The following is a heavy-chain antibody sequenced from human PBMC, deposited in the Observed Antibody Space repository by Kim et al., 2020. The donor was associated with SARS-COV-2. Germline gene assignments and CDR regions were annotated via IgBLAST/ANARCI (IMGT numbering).Heavy chain of an antibody. Sequence: GGSLRLSCGASGFTFSDYYMAWIRQAPGKGPEWLSYISGSIDYTNHADSVKGRFTISRDNAKDSLFLQMNSLRAEDTDVYYCARVAVGASSVYYFDYWGLGALVTVSS. CDR2: ISGSIDYT. J-gene: IGHJ4*02. CDR3: ARVAVGASSVYYFDY. CDR1: GFTFSDYY. D-gene: IGHD1-26*01. V-gene: IGHV3-11*05.